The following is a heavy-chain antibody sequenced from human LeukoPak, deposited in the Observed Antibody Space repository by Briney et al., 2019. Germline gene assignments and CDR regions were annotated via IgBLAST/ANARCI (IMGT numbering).Heavy chain of an antibody. CDR1: GDYITTTNYY. CDR2: VFYSGTT. J-gene: IGHJ4*02. V-gene: IGHV4-39*01. Sequence: SETLSLTCTVSGDYITTTNYYWAWIRQPPGKGLEWIASVFYSGTTYYNPSLKSRVTISMDTSRKQISLRLTSVTATDTAIYYCARRSRLYRHETTGYHDSWGQGTLVTVSS. D-gene: IGHD3-9*01. CDR3: ARRSRLYRHETTGYHDS.